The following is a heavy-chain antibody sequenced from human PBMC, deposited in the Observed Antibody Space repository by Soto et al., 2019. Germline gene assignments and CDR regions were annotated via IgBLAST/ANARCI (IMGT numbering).Heavy chain of an antibody. CDR2: ISWHGGST. D-gene: IGHD4-17*01. J-gene: IGHJ4*02. V-gene: IGHV3-43*01. Sequence: EVQLVESGGVVVQPGRSLRLSCAASGFTFHDYTMHWVRQAPGKGLEWVSLISWHGGSTDYADSVKGRFTISRDNSKNSLYLQMNSLRTEDTALYYCATYLFTVTTGGGFHYWGQGTLVTVSS. CDR3: ATYLFTVTTGGGFHY. CDR1: GFTFHDYT.